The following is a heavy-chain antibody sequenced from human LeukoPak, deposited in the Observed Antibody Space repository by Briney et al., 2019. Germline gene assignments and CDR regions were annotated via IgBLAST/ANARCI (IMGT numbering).Heavy chain of an antibody. J-gene: IGHJ6*02. V-gene: IGHV1-69*13. CDR3: ARGVATTVSYYYGMDV. D-gene: IGHD5-12*01. Sequence: SVKVSCKASGGTFSSYAISWMRQAPGQGLEWMGGIIPIFGTANYAQKFQGRVTITADESTSTAYMELSSLRSEDTAVYYCARGVATTVSYYYGMDVWGQGTTVTVSS. CDR2: IIPIFGTA. CDR1: GGTFSSYA.